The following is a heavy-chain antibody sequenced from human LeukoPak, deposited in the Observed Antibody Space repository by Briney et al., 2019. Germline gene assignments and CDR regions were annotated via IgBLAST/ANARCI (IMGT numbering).Heavy chain of an antibody. CDR3: ARHIGEWLVQGDY. CDR2: IYYSGST. D-gene: IGHD6-19*01. J-gene: IGHJ4*02. Sequence: GSLRLSCAASGFTFSSYAMSWIRQPPGKGLEWIGSIYYSGSTYYNPSLKSRVTISVDTSKNQFSLKLSSVTAADTAVYYCARHIGEWLVQGDYWGQGTLVTVSS. CDR1: GFTFSSYA. V-gene: IGHV4-39*01.